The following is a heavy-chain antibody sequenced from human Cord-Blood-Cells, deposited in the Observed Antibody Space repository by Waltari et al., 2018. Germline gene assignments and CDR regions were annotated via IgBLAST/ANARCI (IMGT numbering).Heavy chain of an antibody. D-gene: IGHD3-16*01. CDR2: IYYSGST. Sequence: QLQLQESGPGLVKPSETLSLTCTVSGGFISSSSYYWGWIRQPPGKGLEWMGSIYYSGSTYYNPSLKSRVTISVDTSKNQFSLKLSSVTAADTAVYYCARRSGEVPAWYFDLWGRGTLVTVSS. CDR1: GGFISSSSYY. V-gene: IGHV4-39*07. CDR3: ARRSGEVPAWYFDL. J-gene: IGHJ2*01.